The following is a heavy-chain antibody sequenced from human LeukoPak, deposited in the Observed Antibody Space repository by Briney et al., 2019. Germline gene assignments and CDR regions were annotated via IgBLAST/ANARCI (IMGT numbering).Heavy chain of an antibody. CDR1: GYTFTNYG. CDR2: ISAYSGNT. CDR3: ARAPDDYDFWSGPFDY. Sequence: ASVTVSCKASGYTFTNYGISWVRQAPGQGLEWMGWISAYSGNTNYAQNLQGRVTMTTDTSTSTAYMELRSLRSDGTAVYYCARAPDDYDFWSGPFDYWGRGTLVTVSS. D-gene: IGHD3-3*01. V-gene: IGHV1-18*01. J-gene: IGHJ4*02.